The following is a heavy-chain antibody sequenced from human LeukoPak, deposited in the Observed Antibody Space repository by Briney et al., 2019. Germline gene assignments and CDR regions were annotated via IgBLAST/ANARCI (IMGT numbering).Heavy chain of an antibody. D-gene: IGHD7-27*01. CDR2: ASGSGGST. J-gene: IGHJ4*02. CDR3: AKDRVLNGDRKPGYFDC. CDR1: GFTFTSHA. Sequence: GGSLRLSCAASGFTFTSHAMSWVRQAPGKGLEWVSAASGSGGSTFYADSVKGRFTISRDNSKNTLYLQMNSLRAEDTAVYYCAKDRVLNGDRKPGYFDCWGQGTLVTVSS. V-gene: IGHV3-23*01.